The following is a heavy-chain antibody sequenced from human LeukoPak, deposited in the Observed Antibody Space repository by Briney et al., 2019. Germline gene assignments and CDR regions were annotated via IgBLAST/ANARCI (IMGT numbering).Heavy chain of an antibody. CDR3: ARILNSSGYYSFHAFDI. CDR2: IYYSGST. V-gene: IGHV4-59*01. J-gene: IGHJ3*02. Sequence: SETLSLTCTVSGGSISSYYWSWIRQPPGKGLEWIGYIYYSGSTNYNPSLKSRVTTSVDTSKNQLSLKMTSVTAADTAVYYCARILNSSGYYSFHAFDIWGQGTMVTVSS. CDR1: GGSISSYY. D-gene: IGHD3-22*01.